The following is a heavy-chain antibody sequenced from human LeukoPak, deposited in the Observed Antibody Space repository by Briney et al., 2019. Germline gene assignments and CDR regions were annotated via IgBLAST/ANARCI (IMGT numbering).Heavy chain of an antibody. D-gene: IGHD6-6*01. J-gene: IGHJ6*03. V-gene: IGHV3-30*02. CDR3: AKTYSSSPYYYYYMDV. Sequence: GGSLRLSCAASGFTFSSYGMHWVRQAPGKGLEWVAFIRYDGSNKYYADSVKGRFTISRDNSKNTLYLQMNSLRAEDTAVYYCAKTYSSSPYYYYYMDVWGKGTTVTVSS. CDR1: GFTFSSYG. CDR2: IRYDGSNK.